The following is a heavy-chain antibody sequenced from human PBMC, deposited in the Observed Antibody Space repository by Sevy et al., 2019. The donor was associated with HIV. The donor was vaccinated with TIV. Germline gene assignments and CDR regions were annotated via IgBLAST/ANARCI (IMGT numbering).Heavy chain of an antibody. Sequence: GGSLRLSCGASGFTFSRYSMNWVRQAPGKGLEWVSSISSGNSYIYYPDSVKGRFTISRDNAKNSLYLHMNSLRAEDTAVYYCARGSGAVVAGNYFDYWGQGILVTVSS. CDR2: ISSGNSYI. D-gene: IGHD6-19*01. J-gene: IGHJ4*02. V-gene: IGHV3-21*01. CDR3: ARGSGAVVAGNYFDY. CDR1: GFTFSRYS.